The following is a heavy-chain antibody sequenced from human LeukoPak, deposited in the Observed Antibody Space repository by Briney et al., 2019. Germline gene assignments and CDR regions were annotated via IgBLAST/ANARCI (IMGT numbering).Heavy chain of an antibody. CDR3: ARDQSSGYYYGVFDY. V-gene: IGHV3-23*01. CDR2: ISGSGGRT. CDR1: GFTVSTYA. Sequence: PGGSLRLSCAASGFTVSTYAMSWVRQAPGKGLEWVSGISGSGGRTYYADSVKGRFTISRDNAKSSLYLQMNSLRAEDTAVYYCARDQSSGYYYGVFDYWGQGTLVTVSS. J-gene: IGHJ4*02. D-gene: IGHD3-22*01.